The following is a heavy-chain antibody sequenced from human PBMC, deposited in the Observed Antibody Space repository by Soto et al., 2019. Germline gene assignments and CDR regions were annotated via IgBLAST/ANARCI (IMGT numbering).Heavy chain of an antibody. CDR3: ARDHNCGGACYPAWFDP. Sequence: QVQLQESGPGLVKPSQTLSLTCTVSGGSISSGGYYWSWIRQHPGKGLEWIGYIYYSGSTYYNPSLKSRVTISVDTSKNQFSLKLSSVTAADTAVYYCARDHNCGGACYPAWFDPWGQGTLVTVSS. CDR2: IYYSGST. J-gene: IGHJ5*02. CDR1: GGSISSGGYY. V-gene: IGHV4-31*03. D-gene: IGHD2-21*02.